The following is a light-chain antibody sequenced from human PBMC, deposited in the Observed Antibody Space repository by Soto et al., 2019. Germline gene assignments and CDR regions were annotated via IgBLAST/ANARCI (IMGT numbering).Light chain of an antibody. CDR1: SSDVGGYNY. Sequence: QSVLTQPASVSGSPGQSITISCTGTSSDVGGYNYVSWYQHHPGKAPKLMIYDVSNRPSGVSNRFPGSKSGNTASLTISGLQAEGEADYFCSSYTSSSACGGVFGAGTKVTVL. J-gene: IGLJ1*01. CDR2: DVS. V-gene: IGLV2-14*03. CDR3: SSYTSSSACGGV.